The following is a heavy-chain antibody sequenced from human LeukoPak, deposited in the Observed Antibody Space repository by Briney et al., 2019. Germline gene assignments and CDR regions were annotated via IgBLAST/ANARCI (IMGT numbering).Heavy chain of an antibody. Sequence: SETLSLTCTVSGYSISSGFYWGWIRQPPGKGLEWIGNVYHGGSSYYNPSLKSRVTISVDTSKNQFSLKLSSVTAADTAVYYCARDIAAAAPGDFDYWGQGTLVTVSS. CDR1: GYSISSGFY. J-gene: IGHJ4*02. CDR2: VYHGGSS. V-gene: IGHV4-38-2*02. CDR3: ARDIAAAAPGDFDY. D-gene: IGHD6-13*01.